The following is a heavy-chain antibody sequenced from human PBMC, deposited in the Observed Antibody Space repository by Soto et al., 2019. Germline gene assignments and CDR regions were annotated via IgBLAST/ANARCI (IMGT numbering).Heavy chain of an antibody. V-gene: IGHV4-30-4*01. Sequence: PSETLSLTCSVSGDSISTVDYFWAWIRQPPGQALEYIGYIYKSTTTYYNPSFESRVAISLDTSKSQFSLNVTSVTAADTAVYFCARGRYCLTGRCFPNWFDSWGQVTMVTVSS. CDR1: GDSISTVDYF. CDR2: IYKSTTT. D-gene: IGHD2-15*01. J-gene: IGHJ5*01. CDR3: ARGRYCLTGRCFPNWFDS.